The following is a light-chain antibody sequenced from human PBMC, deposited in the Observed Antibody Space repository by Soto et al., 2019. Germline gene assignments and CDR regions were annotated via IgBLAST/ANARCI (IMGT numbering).Light chain of an antibody. CDR2: MAS. V-gene: IGKV1-5*03. Sequence: DIQMTQSPSTLSASVGDRVTITCRASQSVSTWLAWYQQKPGKAPQVLISMASTLESGVPSRFSGSGSGTEFTLTISSLQPDDFATYYCQQLNSFPITFGQGTRLEIK. CDR1: QSVSTW. CDR3: QQLNSFPIT. J-gene: IGKJ5*01.